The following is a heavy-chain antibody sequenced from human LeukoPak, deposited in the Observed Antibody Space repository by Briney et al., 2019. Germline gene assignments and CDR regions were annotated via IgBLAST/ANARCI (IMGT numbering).Heavy chain of an antibody. Sequence: GGSPRLSRAASGFTFNSYSMNWVRQAPGKGLEWVSSISSGSSYIFYADSVKGRFTISRDNAKNSLYLQMNSLRAEDTAVYYCARQVGVDDAFDIWGQGTMVTIS. V-gene: IGHV3-21*01. CDR2: ISSGSSYI. CDR3: ARQVGVDDAFDI. CDR1: GFTFNSYS. J-gene: IGHJ3*02. D-gene: IGHD1-26*01.